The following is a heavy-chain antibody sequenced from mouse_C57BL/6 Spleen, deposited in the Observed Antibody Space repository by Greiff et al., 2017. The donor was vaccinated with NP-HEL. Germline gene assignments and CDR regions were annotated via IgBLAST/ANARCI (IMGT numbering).Heavy chain of an antibody. D-gene: IGHD3-3*01. J-gene: IGHJ2*01. CDR3: ARAGLGPFFDY. Sequence: VQLQQPGAELVMPGASVKLSCKASGYTFTSYWMHWVKQRPGQGLEWIGEIDPSDSYTNYNQKFKGKSTLTVDKSSSTAYMQLSSLTSEDSAVYYCARAGLGPFFDYWGQGTTLTVSS. V-gene: IGHV1-69*01. CDR1: GYTFTSYW. CDR2: IDPSDSYT.